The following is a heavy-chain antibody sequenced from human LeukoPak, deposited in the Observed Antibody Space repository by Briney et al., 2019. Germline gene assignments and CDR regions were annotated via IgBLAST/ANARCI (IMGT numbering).Heavy chain of an antibody. D-gene: IGHD3-10*01. Sequence: GGSLRLSCAVSGFSISDNFMGWLRQTPGKGLECVSLIFSGGETYSADSVKGRFAISKDNSKNTLHLQMNSLRVEDTAMYYCARDTDYYGSGRQGYFDHWGQGTLVTVSS. CDR3: ARDTDYYGSGRQGYFDH. CDR2: IFSGGET. CDR1: GFSISDNF. J-gene: IGHJ1*01. V-gene: IGHV3-66*01.